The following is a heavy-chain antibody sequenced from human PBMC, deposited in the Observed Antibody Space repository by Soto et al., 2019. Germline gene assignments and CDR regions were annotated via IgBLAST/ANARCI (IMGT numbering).Heavy chain of an antibody. V-gene: IGHV3-15*07. D-gene: IGHD3-22*01. Sequence: EVHLVESGGGLVKPGESLRLSCTLSGVPFSAAWMNWVRQAPGKGLEWVGRIKSRGGGGTTHYAAPVQGRFTISRDDSKNTLYLQMNSLKTEDTAIYYGTYQGDFYDRLDSWGQGTLVTVSS. CDR2: IKSRGGGGTT. CDR3: TYQGDFYDRLDS. CDR1: GVPFSAAW. J-gene: IGHJ4*02.